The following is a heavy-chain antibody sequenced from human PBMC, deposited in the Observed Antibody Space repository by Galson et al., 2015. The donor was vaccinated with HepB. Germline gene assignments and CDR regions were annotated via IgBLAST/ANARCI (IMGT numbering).Heavy chain of an antibody. J-gene: IGHJ6*02. Sequence: SLRLSCAASGFTFSSYAMHWVRQAPGKGLEWVAVISYDGSNKYYADSVKGRFTISRDNSKNTLYLQMNSLRAEDTAVYYCARDGPLDPRGYYYYYGMDVWGQGTTVTVSS. CDR3: ARDGPLDPRGYYYYYGMDV. CDR1: GFTFSSYA. D-gene: IGHD2-2*03. V-gene: IGHV3-30-3*01. CDR2: ISYDGSNK.